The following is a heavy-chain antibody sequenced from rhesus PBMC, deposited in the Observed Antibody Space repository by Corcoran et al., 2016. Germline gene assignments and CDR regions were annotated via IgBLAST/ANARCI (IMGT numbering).Heavy chain of an antibody. Sequence: QVQLQESGPGLVKSSETLSLTCAVSGDSVSGGYDWSWVRQSPEAGLQWIGFIYGSSENTKYNPSLQNRVTISKDSSKNQFSLTLTSLTGADTAVDYCARLLATGPVYWGQGVLVSVSS. J-gene: IGHJ4*01. D-gene: IGHD6S26*01. CDR3: ARLLATGPVY. CDR2: IYGSSENT. V-gene: IGHV4-76*01. CDR1: GDSVSGGYD.